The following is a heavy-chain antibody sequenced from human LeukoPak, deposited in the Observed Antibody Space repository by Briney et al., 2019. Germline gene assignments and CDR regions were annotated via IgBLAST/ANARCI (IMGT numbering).Heavy chain of an antibody. CDR3: ARDPSTTVTTFSPNWFDP. CDR2: IYYSGST. J-gene: IGHJ5*02. V-gene: IGHV4-39*07. Sequence: SETLSLTCTVSGGSISSSSYYWGWIRQPPGKGLEWIGSIYYSGSTYYNPSLKSRVTISVDTSKNQFSLKLSSVTAADTAVYYCARDPSTTVTTFSPNWFDPWGQGTLVTVSS. D-gene: IGHD4-17*01. CDR1: GGSISSSSYY.